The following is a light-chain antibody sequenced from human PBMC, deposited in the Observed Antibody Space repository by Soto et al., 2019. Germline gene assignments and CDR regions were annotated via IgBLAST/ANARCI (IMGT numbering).Light chain of an antibody. CDR2: DNN. CDR1: SSNIGNNY. J-gene: IGLJ3*02. CDR3: ETWDSRLSAGV. Sequence: VLTQPPSVSAAPGQKVTISFSGSSSNIGNNYVSWYQQLPGTAPKLLIYDNNKRPSGIPDRFSGSKSGTSATLGITGLQTGDEADYYCETWDSRLSAGVFAEGTK. V-gene: IGLV1-51*01.